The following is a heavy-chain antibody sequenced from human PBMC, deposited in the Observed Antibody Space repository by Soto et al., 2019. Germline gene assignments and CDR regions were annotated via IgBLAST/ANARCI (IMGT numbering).Heavy chain of an antibody. J-gene: IGHJ6*03. Sequence: PSETLSLTCTVSGGSISSYYWSWIRQPPGKGLEWIGYIYYSGSTNYNPSLKSRVTISVDTSKNQFSLKLSSVTAADTAVYYCARLSAEWLRPNYYYYYMDVWGKGTTVTVSS. CDR2: IYYSGST. CDR3: ARLSAEWLRPNYYYYYMDV. CDR1: GGSISSYY. V-gene: IGHV4-59*08. D-gene: IGHD5-12*01.